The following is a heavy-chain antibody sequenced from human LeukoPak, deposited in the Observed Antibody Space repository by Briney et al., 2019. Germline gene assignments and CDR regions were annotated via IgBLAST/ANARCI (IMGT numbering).Heavy chain of an antibody. Sequence: GESLKISCKDSGYSFTNYWIGWVRQMPGKGLEWMGIVYPDDSDTRYSPSFQGQVTISADKSIGTAYLQWSSLKASDTAMYYCARHLSDSSGYYSPFDYWGQGTLVTVSS. CDR1: GYSFTNYW. D-gene: IGHD3-22*01. CDR3: ARHLSDSSGYYSPFDY. CDR2: VYPDDSDT. J-gene: IGHJ4*02. V-gene: IGHV5-51*01.